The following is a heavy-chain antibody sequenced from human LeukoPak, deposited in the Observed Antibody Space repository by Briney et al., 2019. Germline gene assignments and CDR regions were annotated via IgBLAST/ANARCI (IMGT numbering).Heavy chain of an antibody. CDR2: IKQDGSEK. CDR1: GFTFSSYW. J-gene: IGHJ3*02. V-gene: IGHV3-7*01. CDR3: AREKRVGATSAFDI. Sequence: GGSLRLSCAASGFTFSSYWMSWVRQAPGKGLEWVANIKQDGSEKYYVDSVKGRFTISRDNAKNSLYLQMNSLRAEDTAVYYCAREKRVGATSAFDIWGQGTMVTVSS. D-gene: IGHD1-26*01.